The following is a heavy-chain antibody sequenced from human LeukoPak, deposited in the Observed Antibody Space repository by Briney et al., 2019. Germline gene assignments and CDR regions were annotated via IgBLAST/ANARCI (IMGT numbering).Heavy chain of an antibody. D-gene: IGHD4-17*01. CDR2: ISGSGGST. CDR1: GFTLSSYA. Sequence: GGSLRLSCAASGFTLSSYAMSWVRQAPGKGLGWVSAISGSGGSTYYADSVKGRFTISRDNSKNTLYLQMNSLRAEDTAVYYCAKVSGTVTRGYFDYWGQGTLVTVSS. V-gene: IGHV3-23*01. J-gene: IGHJ4*02. CDR3: AKVSGTVTRGYFDY.